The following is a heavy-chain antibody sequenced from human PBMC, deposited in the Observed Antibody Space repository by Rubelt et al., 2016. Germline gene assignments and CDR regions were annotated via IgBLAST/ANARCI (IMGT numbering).Heavy chain of an antibody. Sequence: QVQLVQSGAEVKKPGASVKVSCKASGYTFTSYGISWVRQAPGQGLEWMGWISAYNGNTNYAQKLQGRRTMTTSTSTSTGYMELRSLRSDDTAVYYCARDRIRIAARQGWYFDLWGRGTLVTVSS. CDR3: ARDRIRIAARQGWYFDL. V-gene: IGHV1-18*01. D-gene: IGHD6-6*01. CDR2: ISAYNGNT. CDR1: GYTFTSYG. J-gene: IGHJ2*01.